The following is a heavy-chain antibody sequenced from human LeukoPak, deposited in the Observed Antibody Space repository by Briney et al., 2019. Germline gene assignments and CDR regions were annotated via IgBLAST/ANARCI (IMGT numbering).Heavy chain of an antibody. V-gene: IGHV4-59*01. J-gene: IGHJ4*02. CDR3: ARYVWGSYPTFEDF. CDR1: GGAISRYS. CDR2: IYYSGST. D-gene: IGHD3-16*02. Sequence: SETLSLTCTVSGGAISRYSWSWIRQPPGKGLERSGYIYYSGSTNYTPSPKSLVTISVDTSQNTFSLEMCSVTAADTAVYFCARYVWGSYPTFEDFWGQGTLVTVSS.